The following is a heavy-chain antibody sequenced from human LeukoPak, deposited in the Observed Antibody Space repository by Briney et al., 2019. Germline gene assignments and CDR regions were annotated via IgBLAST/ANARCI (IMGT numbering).Heavy chain of an antibody. J-gene: IGHJ6*02. D-gene: IGHD5-18*01. V-gene: IGHV4-61*01. Sequence: PSETLSLTCTVSGGSVSSGSYYWSWIRQPPGKGLEWIGYIYYSGSTNYNPSLKSRVAISVDTSKNQFSLKLSSVTAADTAVYYCAGDSEFVVDTAMVTYYYYYGMDVWGQGTTVTVSS. CDR3: AGDSEFVVDTAMVTYYYYYGMDV. CDR1: GGSVSSGSYY. CDR2: IYYSGST.